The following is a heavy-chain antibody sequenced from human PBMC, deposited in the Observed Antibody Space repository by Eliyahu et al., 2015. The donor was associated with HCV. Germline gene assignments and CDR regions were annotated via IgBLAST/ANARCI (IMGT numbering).Heavy chain of an antibody. CDR2: IYYSGST. D-gene: IGHD2-2*01. Sequence: QVQLQESGPGLVKPSETLSLTCTVSGGSISSYYWSWIRQPPGKGXGWIGYIYYSGSTNYNPPLKSRVTISVDTSKNQFSLKLSSVTAADTAVYYCARGISFYCSSTSCYGRSAKRRDYYYYYGMDVWGQGTTVTVSS. CDR3: ARGISFYCSSTSCYGRSAKRRDYYYYYGMDV. CDR1: GGSISSYY. V-gene: IGHV4-59*01. J-gene: IGHJ6*02.